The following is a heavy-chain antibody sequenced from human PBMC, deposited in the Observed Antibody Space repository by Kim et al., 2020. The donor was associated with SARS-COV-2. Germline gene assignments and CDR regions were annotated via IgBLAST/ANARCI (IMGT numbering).Heavy chain of an antibody. J-gene: IGHJ4*02. CDR1: GYSISSSNW. CDR3: ARKLPGVGYFDY. Sequence: SETLSLTCAVSGYSISSSNWWGWIRQPPGKGLEWIGYIFHSGGTHYNPSLKSRVTMSVDTSNNHFSLKLSSVTAVDTAMYYCARKLPGVGYFDYWGQGAL. CDR2: IFHSGGT. V-gene: IGHV4-28*01. D-gene: IGHD2-2*01.